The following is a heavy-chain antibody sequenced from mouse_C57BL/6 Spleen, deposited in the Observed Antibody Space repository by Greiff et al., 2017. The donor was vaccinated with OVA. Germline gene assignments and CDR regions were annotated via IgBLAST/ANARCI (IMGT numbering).Heavy chain of an antibody. CDR3: ARNPYGNYGWYFDV. CDR1: GYTFTSYW. D-gene: IGHD2-1*01. V-gene: IGHV1-64*01. J-gene: IGHJ1*03. Sequence: QVQLQQPGAELVKPGASVKLSCKASGYTFTSYWMHWVKQRPGQGLEWIGMIHPNSGSTNYNEKFKSKATLTVDQSSSTAYMQLNSLTSEDSAVYYCARNPYGNYGWYFDVWGTGTTVTVSS. CDR2: IHPNSGST.